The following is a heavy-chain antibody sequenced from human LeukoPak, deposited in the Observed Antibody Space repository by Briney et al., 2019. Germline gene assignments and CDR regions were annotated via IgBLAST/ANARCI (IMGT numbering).Heavy chain of an antibody. V-gene: IGHV4-59*01. Sequence: SETLSLTCTVSGGSISSYYWSWVRQPPGKGLEWIGQIYQSGTTNYNPSLKSRSTISVDTSKNQFSLKLTSVTAADTAVYYCARAYDDDYYYYMDVWGKGTTVTVSS. CDR3: ARAYDDDYYYYMDV. CDR2: IYQSGTT. J-gene: IGHJ6*03. D-gene: IGHD3-3*01. CDR1: GGSISSYY.